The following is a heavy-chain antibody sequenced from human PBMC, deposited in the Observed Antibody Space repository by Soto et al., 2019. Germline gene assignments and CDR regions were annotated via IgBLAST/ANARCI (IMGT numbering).Heavy chain of an antibody. D-gene: IGHD3-16*01. J-gene: IGHJ4*02. CDR2: ISGSRTST. Sequence: REPLRLSCAASGFTFSSHALNSIRQSLGQVLERVTEISGSRTSTYYPLSIKDWFIIPSSRSNNTSYPRTYILRAEDTAMYYCAKSLSALCSLGDYKYWVQEPLVTVSS. V-gene: IGHV3-23*01. CDR1: GFTFSSHA. CDR3: AKSLSALCSLGDYKY.